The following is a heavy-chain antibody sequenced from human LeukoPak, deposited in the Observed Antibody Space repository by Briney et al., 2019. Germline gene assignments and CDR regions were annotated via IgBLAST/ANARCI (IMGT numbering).Heavy chain of an antibody. V-gene: IGHV4-59*08. D-gene: IGHD5-12*01. CDR2: IYYTGST. CDR1: GGSISSYY. CDR3: ARVDGRGSFDY. Sequence: SETLSLTCSVSGGSISSYYWSWIRQPPGNGLEWIGYIYYTGSTNHNSSLKSRVTISVDTSKNQFSLKLSSVTAADTAVYYCARVDGRGSFDYWGQGTLVNVSS. J-gene: IGHJ4*02.